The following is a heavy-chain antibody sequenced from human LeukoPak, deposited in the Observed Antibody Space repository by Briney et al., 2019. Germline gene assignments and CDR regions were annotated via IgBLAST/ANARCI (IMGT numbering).Heavy chain of an antibody. V-gene: IGHV1-2*02. Sequence: ASVTVSCKASGYTFTGYYMHWVRQAPGQGLEWMGWINPNSGGTNYAQKFQGRVTMTRDTSISTAYMELSRLRSDDTAVYYCARDDSSGYVPDYWGQGTLVTVSS. J-gene: IGHJ4*02. CDR3: ARDDSSGYVPDY. D-gene: IGHD3-22*01. CDR1: GYTFTGYY. CDR2: INPNSGGT.